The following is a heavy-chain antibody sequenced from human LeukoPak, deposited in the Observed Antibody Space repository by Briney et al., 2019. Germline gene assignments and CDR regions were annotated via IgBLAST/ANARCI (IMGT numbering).Heavy chain of an antibody. CDR3: ARLTLAWDYYDFATSPSFDP. CDR2: IYYSGST. CDR1: GGSISSGGYS. Sequence: SETLSLTCTVSGGSISSGGYSWSWIRQPPGKGLEWIGYIYYSGSTYYNPSLKSRVTISVDTSKNQFSLKLSSVTAADTAVYYCARLTLAWDYYDFATSPSFDPWGQGTLVTVSS. D-gene: IGHD3-22*01. J-gene: IGHJ5*02. V-gene: IGHV4-30-4*07.